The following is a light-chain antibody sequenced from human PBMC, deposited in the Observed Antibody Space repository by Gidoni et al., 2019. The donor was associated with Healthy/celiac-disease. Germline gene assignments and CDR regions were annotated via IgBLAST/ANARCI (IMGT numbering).Light chain of an antibody. V-gene: IGKV3-20*01. CDR2: GAS. CDR3: HQYGSSPPYT. CDR1: QHGSSSN. J-gene: IGKJ2*01. Sequence: EILLTQSPATLSLSPGERATLLCRASQHGSSSNLAWYQQKPGQAPRLLIYGASSRATGIPDRFSGSGSGTDFTLTITRLAPEDFAVYYCHQYGSSPPYTFGQGTKLEIK.